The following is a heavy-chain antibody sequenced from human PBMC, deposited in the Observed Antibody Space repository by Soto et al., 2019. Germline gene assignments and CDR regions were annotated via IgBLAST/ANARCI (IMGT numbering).Heavy chain of an antibody. Sequence: EVQLLESGGGLVQPGGSMRLSCAASGFTFSTYTMTWLRQAPGKGLEWVSSISGSGGHTYYADSVKGRLIVSRDNSKNTLYLQMNSLRAEVTAVYYCAKDGSYSSSWPYYFDHWGQGTLVTVSS. V-gene: IGHV3-23*01. J-gene: IGHJ4*02. D-gene: IGHD6-13*01. CDR3: AKDGSYSSSWPYYFDH. CDR1: GFTFSTYT. CDR2: ISGSGGHT.